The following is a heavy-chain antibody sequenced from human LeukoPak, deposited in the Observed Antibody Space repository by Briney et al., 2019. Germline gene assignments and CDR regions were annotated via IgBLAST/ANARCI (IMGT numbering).Heavy chain of an antibody. Sequence: SKTLSLTCAVYGGSFSGYYWSWIRQPPGKGLEWIGEINHSGSTNYNPSLKSRVTISVDTSKNQFSLKLSSVTAADTAVYYCARVRRSGHDYWGQGTLVTVSS. CDR1: GGSFSGYY. D-gene: IGHD6-19*01. CDR2: INHSGST. CDR3: ARVRRSGHDY. V-gene: IGHV4-34*01. J-gene: IGHJ4*02.